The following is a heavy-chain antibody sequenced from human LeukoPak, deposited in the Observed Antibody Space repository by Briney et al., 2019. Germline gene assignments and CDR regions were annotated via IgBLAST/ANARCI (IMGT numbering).Heavy chain of an antibody. CDR3: ARALRARITGTTASVYGMDV. D-gene: IGHD1-20*01. J-gene: IGHJ6*02. CDR1: GGSISSYY. V-gene: IGHV4-59*01. CDR2: IYYSGST. Sequence: SETLSLTCTVSGGSISSYYWSWIRQPPGKGLEWIGYIYYSGSTNYNPSLKSRVTISVDASKNQFSLKLSSVTAADTAVYYCARALRARITGTTASVYGMDVWGQGTTVTVSS.